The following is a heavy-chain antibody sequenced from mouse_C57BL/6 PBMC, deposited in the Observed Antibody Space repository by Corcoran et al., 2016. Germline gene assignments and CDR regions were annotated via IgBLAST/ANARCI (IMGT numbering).Heavy chain of an antibody. V-gene: IGHV1-26*01. CDR1: GYTFTDYY. CDR3: ARGGWLLGLYYFDY. CDR2: INPNNGGT. J-gene: IGHJ2*01. Sequence: EVQLQQSGPELVKPGASVKISCKASGYTFTDYYMNWVKQSHGKSLEWFGDINPNNGGTSYNQKFKGKATLTVDKSSSTAYMELRSLTSEDSAVYYCARGGWLLGLYYFDYWGQGTTLTVSS. D-gene: IGHD2-3*01.